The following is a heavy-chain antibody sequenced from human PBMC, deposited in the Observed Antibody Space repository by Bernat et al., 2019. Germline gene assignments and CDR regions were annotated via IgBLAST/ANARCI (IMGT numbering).Heavy chain of an antibody. V-gene: IGHV1-24*01. CDR3: ATLDCGDCLPFDY. CDR1: GYTLTELS. Sequence: QVQLVQSGAEVKKPGASVKVSCKVSGYTLTELSMHWVRQAPGKGLEWMGGFDPEDGETIYAQKFQDRVTLTEGTSTDTTYMELSTLRSEDTAVYYCATLDCGDCLPFDYWGQGNLVTVSS. CDR2: FDPEDGET. D-gene: IGHD4-17*01. J-gene: IGHJ4*02.